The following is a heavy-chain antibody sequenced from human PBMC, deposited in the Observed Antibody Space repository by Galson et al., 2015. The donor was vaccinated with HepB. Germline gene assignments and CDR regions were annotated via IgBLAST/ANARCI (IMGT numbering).Heavy chain of an antibody. J-gene: IGHJ5*02. CDR2: MDYSGTS. Sequence: ETLSLTCTVSGGSISRSSYYWGWIRQPPGKGPEWIGSMDYSGTSYYNPSLKSRVTLSVDTSKNQFSLKLSSVTAADTAVYYCAEALNWFDPWGQGTLVTVSS. CDR1: GGSISRSSYY. CDR3: AEALNWFDP. V-gene: IGHV4-39*01.